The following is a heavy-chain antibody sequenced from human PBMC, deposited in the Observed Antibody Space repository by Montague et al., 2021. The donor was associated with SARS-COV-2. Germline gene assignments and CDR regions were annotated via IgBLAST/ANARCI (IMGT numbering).Heavy chain of an antibody. Sequence: SETLSLTCTVSGVSVSNRYTHWSWIRQSPGKGLEWIGHIDYGGSPNYSPSLHSRVTISLGTPKNQLSLRLNSATAADTAVYYCATYWQGGSGRGSWGQGTLVTVSS. CDR2: IDYGGSP. D-gene: IGHD3-10*01. CDR3: ATYWQGGSGRGS. CDR1: GVSVSNRYTH. J-gene: IGHJ5*02. V-gene: IGHV4-61*01.